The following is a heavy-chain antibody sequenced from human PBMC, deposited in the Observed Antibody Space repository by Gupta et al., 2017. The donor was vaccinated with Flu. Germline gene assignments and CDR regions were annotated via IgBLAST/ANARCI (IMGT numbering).Heavy chain of an antibody. V-gene: IGHV3-33*01. CDR2: IWDDGSNK. CDR1: SHG. Sequence: SHGRQGVRQAPGKGLGWVAVIWDDGSNKYYADSVKCRFTISRDNAKNMLYLQMDSLRAEDTAVYYCARGVGANWGQGTLVTVSS. D-gene: IGHD1-26*01. J-gene: IGHJ4*02. CDR3: ARGVGAN.